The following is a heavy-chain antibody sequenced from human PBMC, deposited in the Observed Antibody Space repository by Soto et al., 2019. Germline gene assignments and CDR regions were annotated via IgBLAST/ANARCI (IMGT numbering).Heavy chain of an antibody. J-gene: IGHJ6*03. CDR1: GFTVSSKY. Sequence: GGSLRLSCAASGFTVSSKYMSWVRQAPGKGLEWVSLIQSGGTTYYADSVKGRFTISRDSSENTLHLQMDSLRAEDTAVYYCARDDVLCDGGSCYGVPMAVWGKGTTVTVSS. CDR3: ARDDVLCDGGSCYGVPMAV. D-gene: IGHD2-15*01. CDR2: IQSGGTT. V-gene: IGHV3-66*01.